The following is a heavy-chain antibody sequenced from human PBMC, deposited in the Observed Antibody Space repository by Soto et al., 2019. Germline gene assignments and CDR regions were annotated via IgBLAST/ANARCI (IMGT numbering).Heavy chain of an antibody. V-gene: IGHV1-18*01. D-gene: IGHD3-16*01. CDR2: ISGYNGNT. CDR3: ARDRGGDGMDV. CDR1: GYTFSSYG. J-gene: IGHJ6*02. Sequence: QVQLVQSGAEVKKHGASVKVSCKASGYTFSSYGISWVRQAPGQGLEWMGWISGYNGNTNYAQKLQGRVTMTIDTSTSTGYMELRSLRSDDTAVYYCARDRGGDGMDVWGQGTTVTVSS.